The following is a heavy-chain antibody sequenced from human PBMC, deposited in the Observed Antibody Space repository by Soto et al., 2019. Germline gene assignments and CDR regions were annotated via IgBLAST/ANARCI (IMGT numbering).Heavy chain of an antibody. CDR3: ARERDAVRGLIRGNWFDA. Sequence: ASVKVSCKASGYTFTSYGISWMRQAPGQGLEWMGIINPSAGSTSFAQKFQGRFTMTRDTSTSTVYMELSTLRSEDTAVYYCARERDAVRGLIRGNWFDAWGQGTQVTVSS. D-gene: IGHD3-10*01. J-gene: IGHJ5*02. CDR1: GYTFTSYG. V-gene: IGHV1-46*03. CDR2: INPSAGST.